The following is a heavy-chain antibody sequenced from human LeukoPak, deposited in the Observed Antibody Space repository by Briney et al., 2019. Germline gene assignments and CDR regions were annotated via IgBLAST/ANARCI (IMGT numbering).Heavy chain of an antibody. CDR3: ARVRTTVTDYYYYYYMDV. D-gene: IGHD4-11*01. CDR1: GFTFSSYA. Sequence: GGSLRLSCAASGFTFSSYAMSWVRQAPGKGLEWVAVIWYDGSNKYYADSVKGRFTISRDNSKNTLYLQMNSLRAEDTAVYYCARVRTTVTDYYYYYYMDVWGKGTTVTVSS. CDR2: IWYDGSNK. J-gene: IGHJ6*03. V-gene: IGHV3-33*08.